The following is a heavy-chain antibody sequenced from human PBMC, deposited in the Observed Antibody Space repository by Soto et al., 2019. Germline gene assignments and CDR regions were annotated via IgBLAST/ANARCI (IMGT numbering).Heavy chain of an antibody. D-gene: IGHD5-18*01. Sequence: QVQLVQSGAEVKKPESSVKVSCKAPGGTFSTYAISWVRQAPGQGLEWMGGIIPMCGIANYAQRFQDRVTITADESTNTVYMELSSLRSADTAVYFCASGIQLWLRRINNGYSGWGQGTLVTVSS. CDR3: ASGIQLWLRRINNGYSG. CDR1: GGTFSTYA. V-gene: IGHV1-69*12. CDR2: IIPMCGIA. J-gene: IGHJ4*02.